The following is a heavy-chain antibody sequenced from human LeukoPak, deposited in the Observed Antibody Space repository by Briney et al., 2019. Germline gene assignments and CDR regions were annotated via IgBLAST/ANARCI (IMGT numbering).Heavy chain of an antibody. CDR1: GYTFTSYY. J-gene: IGHJ6*03. D-gene: IGHD6-6*01. CDR3: ARVFSSSSYFSYYYMDV. Sequence: ASVKVSCKASGYTFTSYYMHWVRQAPGQGLEWMGGIIPIFGTANYAQKFQGRVTITADESTSTAYMELSSLRSEDTAAYYCARVFSSSSYFSYYYMDVWGKGTTVTVSS. V-gene: IGHV1-69*13. CDR2: IIPIFGTA.